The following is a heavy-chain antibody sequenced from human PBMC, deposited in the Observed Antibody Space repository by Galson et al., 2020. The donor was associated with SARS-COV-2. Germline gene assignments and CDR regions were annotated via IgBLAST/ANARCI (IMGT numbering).Heavy chain of an antibody. Sequence: SVKVSCKASGDNFNSFAFNWVRQAPGQGLEWIGGIMPLFGTTNYAQKFQGRVTITADESTSTAYMDLRRLRSEDTAGYFCARSRDIVVGANDRDPCDIWGQGTLVTVSS. D-gene: IGHD5-12*01. CDR2: IMPLFGTT. V-gene: IGHV1-69*13. CDR1: GDNFNSFA. CDR3: ARSRDIVVGANDRDPCDI. J-gene: IGHJ3*02.